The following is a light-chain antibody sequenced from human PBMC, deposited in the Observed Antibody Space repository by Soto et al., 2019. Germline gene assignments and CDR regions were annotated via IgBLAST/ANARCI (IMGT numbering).Light chain of an antibody. CDR2: DVS. Sequence: QPVLTQPASVSGAPGHSRSISYTGTSSDVGGYNYVSWYQQHPGKAPKLMIYDVSNRPSGVSNRFTGSKSGNTASLTISGLQAEDEADYYCSSYTSSSTLYVFGTGTQLTVL. J-gene: IGLJ1*01. V-gene: IGLV2-14*01. CDR1: SSDVGGYNY. CDR3: SSYTSSSTLYV.